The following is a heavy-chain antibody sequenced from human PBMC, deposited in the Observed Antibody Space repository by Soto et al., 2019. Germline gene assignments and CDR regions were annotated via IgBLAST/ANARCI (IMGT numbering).Heavy chain of an antibody. Sequence: SVKVSCKASGGTFSSYAISWVRQAPGQGLEWMGGIVPIFGTANYAQKFQGRVTITADEYTSTAYMELSSLRSEDTAVYYCARTGGIRGYCSGGSCHDYYYYYGMGVWGQGTTVTVSS. CDR3: ARTGGIRGYCSGGSCHDYYYYYGMGV. D-gene: IGHD2-15*01. CDR2: IVPIFGTA. J-gene: IGHJ6*02. V-gene: IGHV1-69*01. CDR1: GGTFSSYA.